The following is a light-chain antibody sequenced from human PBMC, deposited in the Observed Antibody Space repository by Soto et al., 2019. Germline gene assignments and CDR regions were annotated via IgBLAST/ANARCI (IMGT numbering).Light chain of an antibody. CDR1: TSNIGRNT. J-gene: IGLJ2*01. V-gene: IGLV1-44*01. Sequence: QSVLTQPPSASGTPGQRVTISCSGSTSNIGRNTVNWYQHIPGTAPKLLIYSNDQRPSGVPDRFSGSKSGTSASLAISGLQSEDEAEYYCAAWDDRRSGVLFGGGTQLTVL. CDR3: AAWDDRRSGVL. CDR2: SND.